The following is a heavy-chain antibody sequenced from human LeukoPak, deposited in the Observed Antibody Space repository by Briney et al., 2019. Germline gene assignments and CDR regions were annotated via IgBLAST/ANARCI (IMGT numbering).Heavy chain of an antibody. CDR1: GFTVSSNY. J-gene: IGHJ4*02. V-gene: IGHV3-53*05. CDR2: IYSGGST. Sequence: GGSLRLSCAASGFTVSSNYMSWVRQAPGKGLEWVSVIYSGGSTYYADSVKGRFTISRDNSKNTLYLQMNSLRAEDTAVYYCAKDFFHVGVPNYWGQGTLVTVSS. CDR3: AKDFFHVGVPNY. D-gene: IGHD3-10*01.